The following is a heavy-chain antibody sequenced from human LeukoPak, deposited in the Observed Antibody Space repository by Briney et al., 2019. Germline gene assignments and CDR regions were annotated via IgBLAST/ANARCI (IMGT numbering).Heavy chain of an antibody. CDR2: ISYDGSNK. D-gene: IGHD3-3*01. J-gene: IGHJ3*02. V-gene: IGHV3-30-3*01. CDR1: GFTFSSYA. CDR3: ARGLYDFWSGLTFDI. Sequence: GRSLRLSCAASGFTFSSYAMHWVRQAPGKGLEWVAVISYDGSNKYYADSVKGRFTISRDNSKNTLYLQMNSLRAEDTAVYYCARGLYDFWSGLTFDIWGQGTMVTVSS.